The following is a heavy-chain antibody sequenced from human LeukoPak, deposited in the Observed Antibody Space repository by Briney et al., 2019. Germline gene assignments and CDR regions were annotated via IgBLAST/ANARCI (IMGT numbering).Heavy chain of an antibody. CDR1: GGSFSGYY. D-gene: IGHD6-13*01. V-gene: IGHV4-34*01. CDR2: INHSGST. Sequence: SETLSLTCAVYGGSFSGYYWSWIRQPPGKGLEWIGEINHSGSTNYNPSLKSRVTISVDTSKNQFSLKLSSVTAADTAVYYCARRRWSSSHFDHWGQGTLVTVSS. CDR3: ARRRWSSSHFDH. J-gene: IGHJ4*02.